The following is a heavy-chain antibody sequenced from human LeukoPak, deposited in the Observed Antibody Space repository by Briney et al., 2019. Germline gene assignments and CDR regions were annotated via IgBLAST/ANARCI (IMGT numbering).Heavy chain of an antibody. J-gene: IGHJ4*02. CDR1: GYIFTAHY. CDR3: VRIYYGPDY. CDR2: INPNNGVT. D-gene: IGHD4-17*01. V-gene: IGHV1-2*02. Sequence: ASVKVSCKASGYIFTAHYIHWVRQAPGQGLEWMGWINPNNGVTNYAQKFQGRVTMTRDTSITTAYMELSSLRSGDTAVYYCVRIYYGPDYWGQGTLVTASS.